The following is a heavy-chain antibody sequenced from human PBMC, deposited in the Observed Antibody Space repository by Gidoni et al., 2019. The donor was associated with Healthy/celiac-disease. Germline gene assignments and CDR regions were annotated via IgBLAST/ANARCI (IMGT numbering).Heavy chain of an antibody. V-gene: IGHV1-69*01. D-gene: IGHD3-10*01. CDR1: GGTFSRYA. J-gene: IGHJ5*02. Sequence: QVQLVQSGAEVKKPGSSVKVSCKASGGTFSRYAISWVRQAPGQGLEWMGGIIPIFGTANYAQKFQGRVTITADESTSTAYMELSSLRSEDTAVYYCARDRNYYGSGSKNWFDPWGQGTLVTVSS. CDR3: ARDRNYYGSGSKNWFDP. CDR2: IIPIFGTA.